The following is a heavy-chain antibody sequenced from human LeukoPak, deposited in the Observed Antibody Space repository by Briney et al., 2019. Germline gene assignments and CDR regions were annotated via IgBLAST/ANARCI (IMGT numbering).Heavy chain of an antibody. J-gene: IGHJ5*02. D-gene: IGHD7-27*01. CDR1: GGSITNHW. Sequence: PSETLSLTCTVSGGSITNHWWSWIRQPPGKGLEWIAYMFYTGSTNYNPSLKSRVTISMDTSKSQVSLKLSSVTAADTAVYYCARHSSITGGRLSGYWLDPWGQGTLVTVSS. CDR2: MFYTGST. V-gene: IGHV4-59*08. CDR3: ARHSSITGGRLSGYWLDP.